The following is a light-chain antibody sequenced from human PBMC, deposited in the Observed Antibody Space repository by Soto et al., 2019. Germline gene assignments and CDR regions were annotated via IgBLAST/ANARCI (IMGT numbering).Light chain of an antibody. J-gene: IGKJ4*01. CDR1: ESIDSW. Sequence: DIQMTQSPSTLSASVGDRVTITCRAIESIDSWLAWHQQKPGRAPKLLIYKASTLKSGVPSRFSGSGSGTDFALTITSLQAEDFATYYCQQLRMYPSTFGGGTKVDIK. CDR3: QQLRMYPST. CDR2: KAS. V-gene: IGKV1-5*03.